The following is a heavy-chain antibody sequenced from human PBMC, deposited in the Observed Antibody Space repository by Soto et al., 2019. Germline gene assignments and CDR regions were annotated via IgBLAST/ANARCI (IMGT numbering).Heavy chain of an antibody. D-gene: IGHD3-9*01. CDR3: ARGYDIVNS. Sequence: SETLSLTCTVSGGSVSSGSYYWSWIRQPPGKGLEWIGYMYYSGRTNYNPSLKSRVTMSLDTSKNEISLKLSSGTAFDTAVYYCARGYDIVNSWGQGTQVTVSS. J-gene: IGHJ5*02. V-gene: IGHV4-61*01. CDR2: MYYSGRT. CDR1: GGSVSSGSYY.